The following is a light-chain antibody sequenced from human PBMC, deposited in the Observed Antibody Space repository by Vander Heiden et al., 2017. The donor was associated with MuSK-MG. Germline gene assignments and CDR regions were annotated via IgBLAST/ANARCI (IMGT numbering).Light chain of an antibody. CDR1: QSVGSTY. Sequence: DIVLTQSPDTLSLSPGERATLSCRASQSVGSTYLAWYQQKLGQAPGLLIYGASSRATGIPDRFSGSGSGTDFTLTISGLEPEDFAVYYCQHYGRSPPAFGGGTKVEIK. V-gene: IGKV3-20*01. CDR3: QHYGRSPPA. J-gene: IGKJ4*01. CDR2: GAS.